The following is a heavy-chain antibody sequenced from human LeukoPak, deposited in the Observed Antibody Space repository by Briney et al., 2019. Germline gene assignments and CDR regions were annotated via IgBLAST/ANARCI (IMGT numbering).Heavy chain of an antibody. CDR2: ISSSGSTI. Sequence: GSLRLSCAASGFTFSSYEMNWVRQAPGKGLEWVSYISSSGSTIYYADSVKGRFTISRDNAKNSLYLQMNSLRAEDTAVYYCANDGAYYDSSTDAFDIWGQGTMVTVSS. CDR1: GFTFSSYE. V-gene: IGHV3-48*03. CDR3: ANDGAYYDSSTDAFDI. J-gene: IGHJ3*02. D-gene: IGHD3-22*01.